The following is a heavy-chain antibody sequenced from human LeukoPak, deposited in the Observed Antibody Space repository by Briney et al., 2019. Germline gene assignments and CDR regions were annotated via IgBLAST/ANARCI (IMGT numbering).Heavy chain of an antibody. CDR2: ISSSSSYI. V-gene: IGHV3-21*01. J-gene: IGHJ3*02. CDR1: GFTFSSYS. CDR3: ARDRLVVKGPPRDAFDI. Sequence: GGSLRLSCAASGFTFSSYSMNWVRQAPGKGLEWVSSISSSSSYIYYADSVEGRFTISRDNAKNSLYLQMNSLRAEDTAVYYCARDRLVVKGPPRDAFDIWGQGTMVTVSS. D-gene: IGHD2-15*01.